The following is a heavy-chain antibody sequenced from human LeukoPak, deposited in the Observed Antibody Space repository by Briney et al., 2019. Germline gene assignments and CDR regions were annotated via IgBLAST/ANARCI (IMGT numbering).Heavy chain of an antibody. CDR2: INPDGGST. J-gene: IGHJ4*02. D-gene: IGHD2-2*01. CDR1: GYTFSNYF. V-gene: IGHV1-46*01. CDR3: ARGVAPMQMAVMGGLDN. Sequence: ASVMVSCKASGYTFSNYFIHWVRQAPGQGLEWMGIINPDGGSTSYAQRFQGRVSMTRDTSTSTVYMELSSLRSEDTAVYYCARGVAPMQMAVMGGLDNWGQGTLVTVSS.